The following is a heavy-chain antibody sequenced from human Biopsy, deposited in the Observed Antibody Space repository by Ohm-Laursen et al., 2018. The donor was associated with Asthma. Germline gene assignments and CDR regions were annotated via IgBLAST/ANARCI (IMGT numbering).Heavy chain of an antibody. CDR1: GFTVGTNG. Sequence: SLRLSCSASGFTVGTNGMSWVRQPPGKGLEWVSVIYSGGGTYYADSVQGRVTISRDNSKNTLSLQMNSLRAEDTAVYYCARAYGGSFFSGSFDIWGQGTMVIVSS. CDR2: IYSGGGT. J-gene: IGHJ3*02. D-gene: IGHD4-23*01. CDR3: ARAYGGSFFSGSFDI. V-gene: IGHV3-53*01.